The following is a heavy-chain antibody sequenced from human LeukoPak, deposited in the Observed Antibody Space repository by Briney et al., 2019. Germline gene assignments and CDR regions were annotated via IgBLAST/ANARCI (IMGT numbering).Heavy chain of an antibody. V-gene: IGHV3-30*18. D-gene: IGHD3/OR15-3a*01. CDR3: AKDGHPPT. Sequence: QPGTSLRPSCASSGFTFSSYGMHWVRHAPGKGLEWVGVISYDGSNKYYADSVKSRFTISRDNSKNTLYLQMNSLRAEDTAVYYCAKDGHPPTWGQGTLVTVSS. J-gene: IGHJ5*02. CDR2: ISYDGSNK. CDR1: GFTFSSYG.